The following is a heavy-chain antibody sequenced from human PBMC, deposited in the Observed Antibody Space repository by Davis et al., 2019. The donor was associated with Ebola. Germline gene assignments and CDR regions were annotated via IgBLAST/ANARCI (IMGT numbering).Heavy chain of an antibody. CDR2: IRYDGSNK. V-gene: IGHV3-30*02. D-gene: IGHD2-2*01. J-gene: IGHJ6*02. Sequence: GESLKISCAASGFTFSSYGMHWVRQAPGKGLEWVAFIRYDGSNKYYADSVKGRFTISRDNSKNTLYLQMNSLRAEDTAVYYCARSTSPGPFYYYYGMDVWGQGTTVTVSS. CDR3: ARSTSPGPFYYYYGMDV. CDR1: GFTFSSYG.